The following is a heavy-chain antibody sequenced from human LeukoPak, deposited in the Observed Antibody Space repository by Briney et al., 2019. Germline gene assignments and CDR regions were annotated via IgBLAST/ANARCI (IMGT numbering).Heavy chain of an antibody. V-gene: IGHV3-23*01. CDR3: AKPPLHCSSANCYFPAY. CDR2: ISASGGRT. Sequence: GGSLRLSCAASGFTFSSYAMTWVRQTPGKRLEWVSGISASGGRTYYADSVRGRFTISRDNSKNTLYLEMNSLRAGDTAVYYWAKPPLHCSSANCYFPAYWGQGTLVTVSS. J-gene: IGHJ4*02. D-gene: IGHD2-2*01. CDR1: GFTFSSYA.